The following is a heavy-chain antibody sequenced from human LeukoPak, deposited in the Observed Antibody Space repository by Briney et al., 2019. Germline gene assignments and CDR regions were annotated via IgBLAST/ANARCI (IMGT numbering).Heavy chain of an antibody. V-gene: IGHV4-61*05. CDR3: ARWEASRVAFDI. CDR1: GGSITSTTYY. D-gene: IGHD1-26*01. CDR2: IYYSGIT. Sequence: SETLSLTCTLSGGSITSTTYYWGWIRQPPGRGLEWIGYIYYSGITDYSPSLKSRVTISIDTSKKQFSLKLSSVTAADTAVYYCARWEASRVAFDIWGQGTLVTVSS. J-gene: IGHJ3*02.